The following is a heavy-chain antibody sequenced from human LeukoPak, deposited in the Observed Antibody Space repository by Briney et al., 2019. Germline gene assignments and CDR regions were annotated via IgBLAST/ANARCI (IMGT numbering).Heavy chain of an antibody. CDR3: ARARYYDSSGYYGARYYGMDV. CDR2: IIPIFGTA. CDR1: GGTFSSYA. J-gene: IGHJ6*02. V-gene: IGHV1-69*01. D-gene: IGHD3-22*01. Sequence: ASVKVSYKASGGTFSSYAISWVRQAPGQGLEWMGGIIPIFGTANYAQKFQGRVTITADESTSTAYMELSSLRSEDTAVYYCARARYYDSSGYYGARYYGMDVWGQGTTVTVSS.